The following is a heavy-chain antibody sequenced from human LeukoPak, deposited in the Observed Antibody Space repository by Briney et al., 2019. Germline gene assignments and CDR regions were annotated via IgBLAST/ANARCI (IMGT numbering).Heavy chain of an antibody. CDR1: GGSFSGYY. Sequence: PSETLSLTCAVYGGSFSGYYWSWIRQPPGKGLEWIGEINHSGSTNYNPSLKSRVTISVDTSKNQFSLKLSSVTAADTAVYYCARFVVAATHITMDVWGKGTTVTVSS. CDR2: INHSGST. CDR3: ARFVVAATHITMDV. V-gene: IGHV4-34*01. D-gene: IGHD2-15*01. J-gene: IGHJ6*03.